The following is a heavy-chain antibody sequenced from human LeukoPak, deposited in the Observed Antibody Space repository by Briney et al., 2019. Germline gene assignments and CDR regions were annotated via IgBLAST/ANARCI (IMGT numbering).Heavy chain of an antibody. Sequence: ASVKVSCKASGYTFGTHWMHWVRQAPGQGLEWMAIIDPSGDVRSYAQKFQGRVTVTRDMSTRTVYMELSDLRPEDTAVYYCARDYSGEWEQLTGWWFDPWGQGTLVIVSS. CDR1: GYTFGTHW. V-gene: IGHV1-46*01. D-gene: IGHD1-26*01. CDR2: IDPSGDVR. CDR3: ARDYSGEWEQLTGWWFDP. J-gene: IGHJ5*02.